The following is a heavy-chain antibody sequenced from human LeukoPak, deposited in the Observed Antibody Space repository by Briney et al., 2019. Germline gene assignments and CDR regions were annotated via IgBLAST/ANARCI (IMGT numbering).Heavy chain of an antibody. Sequence: GGSLRLSCAASGFTFSSYGMHWVRQAPGKGLEYVSAISTNGGSTSYANSVKGRFTISRDNSKNTLYLQMGSLRTEDMAVYYCARASSGWYGYWGQGTLVTVSS. V-gene: IGHV3-64*01. CDR3: ARASSGWYGY. D-gene: IGHD6-19*01. J-gene: IGHJ4*02. CDR1: GFTFSSYG. CDR2: ISTNGGST.